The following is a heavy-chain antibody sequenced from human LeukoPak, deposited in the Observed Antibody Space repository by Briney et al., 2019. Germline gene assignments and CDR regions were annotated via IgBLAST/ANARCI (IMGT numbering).Heavy chain of an antibody. Sequence: SETLSLTCTVSGGSISSSSYYWGWIRQPPGKGLEWIGSIYYSGSTYYNPSLKSRVTVSVDTSKNQFSLKLSSVTAADTAVYYCARGSGGGIHWFDPWGQGTLVTVSS. J-gene: IGHJ5*02. CDR2: IYYSGST. CDR3: ARGSGGGIHWFDP. V-gene: IGHV4-39*01. D-gene: IGHD3-16*01. CDR1: GGSISSSSYY.